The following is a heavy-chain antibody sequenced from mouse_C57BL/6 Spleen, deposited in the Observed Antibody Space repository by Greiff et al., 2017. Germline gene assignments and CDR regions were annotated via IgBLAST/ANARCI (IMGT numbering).Heavy chain of an antibody. J-gene: IGHJ4*01. CDR1: GYTFTDYN. CDR3: ARGRNYYAMDY. V-gene: IGHV1-22*01. Sequence: EVKLMESGPELVKPGASVKMSCKASGYTFTDYNMHWVKQSHGKSLEWIGYINPNNGGTSYNQKFKGKATLTVNKSSSTAYMELRSLTSEDSAVYYCARGRNYYAMDYWGQGTSVTVSS. CDR2: INPNNGGT. D-gene: IGHD2-1*01.